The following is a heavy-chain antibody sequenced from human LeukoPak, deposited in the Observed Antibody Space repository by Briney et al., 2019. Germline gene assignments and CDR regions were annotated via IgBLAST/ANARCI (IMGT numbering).Heavy chain of an antibody. CDR3: ATEAYCGSDC. CDR1: GFTFSSYE. Sequence: PGGSLRLSCAASGFTFSSYEMNWVRQAPGKGLEWVSYISSSGSTIYYADSVKGRFTISRDNAKNSLYLQMNSLRAEDTAVYYCATEAYCGSDCWGQGTLVTVSS. CDR2: ISSSGSTI. J-gene: IGHJ4*02. V-gene: IGHV3-48*03. D-gene: IGHD2-21*01.